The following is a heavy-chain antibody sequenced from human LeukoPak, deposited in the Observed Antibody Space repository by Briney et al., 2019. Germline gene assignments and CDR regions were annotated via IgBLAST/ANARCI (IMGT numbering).Heavy chain of an antibody. D-gene: IGHD3-10*01. CDR2: IKNAGSDT. Sequence: GGSLRLSCVGSGFIFSNYYMYWVRQAPGEGLVWVSRIKNAGSDTIYADSVKGRFTISRDNAKNTVYLQMNSLRAEDTAVYYCARGGYGHNMDVWGEGTTLTVSS. V-gene: IGHV3-74*01. CDR1: GFIFSNYY. CDR3: ARGGYGHNMDV. J-gene: IGHJ6*03.